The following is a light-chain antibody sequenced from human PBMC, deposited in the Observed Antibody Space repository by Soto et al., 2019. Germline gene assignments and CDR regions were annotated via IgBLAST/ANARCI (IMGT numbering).Light chain of an antibody. Sequence: EIVLTQSPGTLSLSPGERATLSCRASQSVSSSYLARYQQKPGQAPRLLIYGASSRATGIPDRFSGSGSGTDFTLTISRLEPEDFVVYYCQQYGSSPTFGQGTKVEIK. J-gene: IGKJ1*01. V-gene: IGKV3-20*01. CDR1: QSVSSSY. CDR2: GAS. CDR3: QQYGSSPT.